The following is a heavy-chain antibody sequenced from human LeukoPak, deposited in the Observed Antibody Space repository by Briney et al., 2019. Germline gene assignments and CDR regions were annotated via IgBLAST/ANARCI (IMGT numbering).Heavy chain of an antibody. D-gene: IGHD2-15*01. Sequence: SETLSLTCTVSGGSFNNYYWSWIRQPPGKGLEWIGYIYYSGSTNYNPSLKSRVTISVDTSKNQFSLKLRSVTAADTAVYYCARDRSENFFDYWGQGTLVTVSS. J-gene: IGHJ4*02. CDR3: ARDRSENFFDY. CDR2: IYYSGST. V-gene: IGHV4-59*01. CDR1: GGSFNNYY.